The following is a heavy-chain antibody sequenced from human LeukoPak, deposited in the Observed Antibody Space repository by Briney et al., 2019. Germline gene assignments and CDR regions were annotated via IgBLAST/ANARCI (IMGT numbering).Heavy chain of an antibody. CDR2: ITSSGTHI. J-gene: IGHJ4*02. CDR1: GFTFSSFN. CDR3: ARVVVLLWFGELLYYFDY. D-gene: IGHD3-10*01. Sequence: GGSLRLSCAASGFTFSSFNMNWVRQAPGKAMEWVSSITSSGTHIFYADSVRGRFTISRDNAKNSLYLQMDSLGPDDTAVYYCARVVVLLWFGELLYYFDYWGQGTLVTVSS. V-gene: IGHV3-21*01.